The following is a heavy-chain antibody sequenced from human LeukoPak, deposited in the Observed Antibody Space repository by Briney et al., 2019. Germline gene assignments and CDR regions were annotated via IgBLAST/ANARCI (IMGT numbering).Heavy chain of an antibody. D-gene: IGHD3-10*01. CDR3: ARVGRVGSYYYGMDV. J-gene: IGHJ6*02. CDR1: GFSFTSYW. Sequence: GESLQISCLGSGFSFTSYWVGWVRQMPGKGLAWMGIICPGDSDTRYSPSFQGQVTISADKSISTAYLQWSSLKASDTAMYYCARVGRVGSYYYGMDVWGQGTTVTVSS. V-gene: IGHV5-51*01. CDR2: ICPGDSDT.